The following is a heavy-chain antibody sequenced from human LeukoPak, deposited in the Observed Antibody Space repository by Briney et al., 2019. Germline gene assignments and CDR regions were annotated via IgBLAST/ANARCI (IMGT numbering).Heavy chain of an antibody. J-gene: IGHJ4*02. D-gene: IGHD3-22*01. CDR3: ARGGSAWLLLGYFDY. CDR2: IIPIFGTA. V-gene: IGHV1-69*05. CDR1: GGTFSSYA. Sequence: SVKVSCKASGGTFSSYAISWVRQAPGQGLEWMGGIIPIFGTANYAQKFQGRVTITTDESTSTAYMELSSLRSEDTAVYYCARGGSAWLLLGYFDYWGQGTLVTASS.